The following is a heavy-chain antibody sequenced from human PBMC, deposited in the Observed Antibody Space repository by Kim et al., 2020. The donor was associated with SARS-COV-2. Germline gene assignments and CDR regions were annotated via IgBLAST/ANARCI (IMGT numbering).Heavy chain of an antibody. CDR2: IYSGGST. V-gene: IGHV3-53*04. Sequence: GGSLRLSCAASGFTVSSNYMSWVRQAPGKGLEWVSVIYSGGSTYYADSVKGRFTIFRHNSKNTLYLQMNSLRAEDTAVYYCARPRGNYYSYGMDVWGQGTTFTVSS. CDR1: GFTVSSNY. J-gene: IGHJ6*02. CDR3: ARPRGNYYSYGMDV.